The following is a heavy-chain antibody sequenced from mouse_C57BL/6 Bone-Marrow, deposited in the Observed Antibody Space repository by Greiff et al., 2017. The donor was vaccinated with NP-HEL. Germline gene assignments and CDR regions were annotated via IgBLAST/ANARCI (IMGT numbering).Heavy chain of an antibody. Sequence: QVQLKQSGPELVKPGASVKISCKASGYAFSSSWMNWVKQRPGKGLEWIGRIYPGDGDTNYNGKFKGKATLTADKSSSTAYMQLSSLTSEDSAVYFCALRQLRLLGYAMDYWGQGTSVTVSS. CDR2: IYPGDGDT. V-gene: IGHV1-82*01. J-gene: IGHJ4*01. D-gene: IGHD3-2*02. CDR3: ALRQLRLLGYAMDY. CDR1: GYAFSSSW.